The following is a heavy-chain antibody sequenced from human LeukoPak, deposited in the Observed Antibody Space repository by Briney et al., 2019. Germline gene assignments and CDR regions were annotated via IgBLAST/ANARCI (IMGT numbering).Heavy chain of an antibody. J-gene: IGHJ4*02. D-gene: IGHD3-22*01. CDR3: ARDRGYYDSSGYWQFDY. CDR2: INPNSGGT. V-gene: IGHV1-2*02. Sequence: ASVKVSCRASGYTFTGYYMHWVRQAPGQGLEWMGWINPNSGGTNYAQKFQGRVTITADKSTSTAYMELSSLRSEDTAVYYCARDRGYYDSSGYWQFDYWGQGTLVTVSS. CDR1: GYTFTGYY.